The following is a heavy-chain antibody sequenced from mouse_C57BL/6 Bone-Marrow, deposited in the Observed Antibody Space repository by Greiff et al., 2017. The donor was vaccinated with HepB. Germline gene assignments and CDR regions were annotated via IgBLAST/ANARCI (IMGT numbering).Heavy chain of an antibody. J-gene: IGHJ4*01. CDR3: ANNYGSSYGRIDYYAMDY. D-gene: IGHD1-1*01. CDR2: IWRGGST. V-gene: IGHV2-5*01. CDR1: GFSLTSYG. Sequence: VQRVESGPGLVQPSQSLSITCTVPGFSLTSYGVHWVRQSPGKGLEWLGVIWRGGSTDYNAAFMSRLSITKDNSKSQVFFKMNSLQADDTAIYYCANNYGSSYGRIDYYAMDYWGQGTSVTVSS.